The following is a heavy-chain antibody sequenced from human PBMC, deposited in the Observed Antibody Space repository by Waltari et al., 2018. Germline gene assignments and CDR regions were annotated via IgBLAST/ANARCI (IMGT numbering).Heavy chain of an antibody. D-gene: IGHD2-2*01. J-gene: IGHJ1*01. CDR1: GGSISSSSYY. V-gene: IGHV4-39*01. Sequence: QLQLQESGPGLVKPSETLSLTCTVSGGSISSSSYYWGWIRQPPGQGLEWIGSIYYSGSTYYNPSLKSRVTISVDTSKNQFSLKLSSVTAADTAVYYCARQWGYCSSTSCYAEYFQHWGQGTLVTVSS. CDR3: ARQWGYCSSTSCYAEYFQH. CDR2: IYYSGST.